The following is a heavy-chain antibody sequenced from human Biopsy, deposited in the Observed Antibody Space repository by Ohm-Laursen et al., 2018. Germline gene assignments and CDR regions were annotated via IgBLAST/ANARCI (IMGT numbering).Heavy chain of an antibody. CDR1: GKTFSDYQ. J-gene: IGHJ4*02. Sequence: PGTLSLTCAVFGKTFSDYQWSWIRQPPGKGLEWIGQINQSGSTNYNPSLKSRVTISADASKYEFSLRLTSVTAADTAVYFCGNEVYGRDYWGLGARVTVSS. D-gene: IGHD4-17*01. CDR2: INQSGST. CDR3: GNEVYGRDY. V-gene: IGHV4-34*08.